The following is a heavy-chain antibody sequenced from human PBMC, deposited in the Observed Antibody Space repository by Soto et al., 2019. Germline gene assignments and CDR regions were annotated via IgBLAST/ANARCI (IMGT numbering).Heavy chain of an antibody. CDR3: AREYTMVRGVYYTTYNWFAP. CDR1: GFTFSSYW. D-gene: IGHD3-10*01. CDR2: INSDGSST. V-gene: IGHV3-74*01. J-gene: IGHJ5*02. Sequence: PGGSLRLSCAASGFTFSSYWMHWVRQAPGKGLVWVSRINSDGSSTSYADSVKGRFTISRDNAKNTLYLQMNSLRAEDTAVYYCAREYTMVRGVYYTTYNWFAPWGQGTLVTVSS.